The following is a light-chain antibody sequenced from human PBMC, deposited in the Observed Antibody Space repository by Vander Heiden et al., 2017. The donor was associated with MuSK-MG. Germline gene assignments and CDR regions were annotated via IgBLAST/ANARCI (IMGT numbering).Light chain of an antibody. CDR3: QQYYSTPPT. CDR1: QCVLYSSNNKNY. Sequence: DIVMTQSPDPLAVSLGERATINCKSSQCVLYSSNNKNYLAWYQQKPGQPPKLLIYWASTRESGVPDRFSGSGSGTDFTLTISSLQAEDVAVYYCQQYYSTPPTFGPGTKVDIK. V-gene: IGKV4-1*01. CDR2: WAS. J-gene: IGKJ3*01.